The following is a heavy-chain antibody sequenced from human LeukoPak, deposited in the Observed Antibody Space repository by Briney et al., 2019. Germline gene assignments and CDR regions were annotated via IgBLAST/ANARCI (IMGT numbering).Heavy chain of an antibody. CDR3: AASSRIAGSHGSFDY. J-gene: IGHJ4*02. Sequence: PGGSLRLSCAASGFTFSSYGMHWVRQAPGKGLEWVAVIWYDGSNKYYADSVKGRFTISRDNSKNTLYLQMNSLRAEDTAVYYCAASSRIAGSHGSFDYWGQGTLVTVSS. CDR1: GFTFSSYG. CDR2: IWYDGSNK. V-gene: IGHV3-33*01. D-gene: IGHD1-26*01.